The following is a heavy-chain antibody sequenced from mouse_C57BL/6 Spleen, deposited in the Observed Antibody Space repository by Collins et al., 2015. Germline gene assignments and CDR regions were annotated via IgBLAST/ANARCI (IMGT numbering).Heavy chain of an antibody. D-gene: IGHD1-2*01. CDR1: GYTFTSYW. CDR2: IHPSDSDT. CDR3: AILRLRYYFDY. V-gene: IGHV1-74*01. Sequence: QVQLQQPGAELVKPGASVKVSRKASGYTFTSYWMHWVKQRPGQGLEWIGRIHPSDSDTNYNQKFKGKATLTVDKSSSTAYMQVSSLTSEDSAVYYCAILRLRYYFDYWGQGTTLIVSS. J-gene: IGHJ2*01.